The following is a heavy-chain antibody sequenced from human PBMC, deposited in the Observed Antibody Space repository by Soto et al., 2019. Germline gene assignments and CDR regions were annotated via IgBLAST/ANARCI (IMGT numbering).Heavy chain of an antibody. CDR2: ISWNSGSI. D-gene: IGHD3-10*01. CDR3: AKDISPMALMYYFDY. CDR1: GFTFDDYA. V-gene: IGHV3-9*01. Sequence: GGSLRLSCAASGFTFDDYAMHWVRQAPGKGLEWVSGISWNSGSIGYADSVKGRFTISRDNAKNSLYLQMNSLRAEDTALYYCAKDISPMALMYYFDYWGQGTLVTVSS. J-gene: IGHJ4*02.